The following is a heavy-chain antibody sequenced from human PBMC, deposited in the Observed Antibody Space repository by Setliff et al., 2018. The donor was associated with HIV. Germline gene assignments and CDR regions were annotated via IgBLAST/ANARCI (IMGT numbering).Heavy chain of an antibody. Sequence: PGGSLRLSCAASGFTLSNYWMSWVRQAPGKGLEWVSSISSNIIYIYYADSVGGRFTISRDNAKNSLYLQMNSLRVEDTAVYYCARDQGFWSGFTYNYYMDVWGKGTTVTVSS. V-gene: IGHV3-21*04. CDR3: ARDQGFWSGFTYNYYMDV. CDR2: ISSNIIYI. J-gene: IGHJ6*03. D-gene: IGHD3-3*01. CDR1: GFTLSNYW.